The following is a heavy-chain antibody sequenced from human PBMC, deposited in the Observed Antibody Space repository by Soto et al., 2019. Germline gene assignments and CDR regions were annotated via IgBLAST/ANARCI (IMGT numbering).Heavy chain of an antibody. Sequence: SVKVSCKASGGTFSSYAISWVRQAPGQGLEWMGGIIPIFGTANYAQKFQGRVTITADESTSTAYMELSSLRSEDTAVYYCAREASIPGSFDPWGQGTLVTVSS. V-gene: IGHV1-69*13. J-gene: IGHJ5*02. CDR1: GGTFSSYA. CDR2: IIPIFGTA. CDR3: AREASIPGSFDP. D-gene: IGHD6-6*01.